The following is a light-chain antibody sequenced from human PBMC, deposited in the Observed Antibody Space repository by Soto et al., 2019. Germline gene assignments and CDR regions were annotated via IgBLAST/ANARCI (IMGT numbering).Light chain of an antibody. J-gene: IGKJ1*01. CDR2: GAS. CDR3: QQYGSSLWT. CDR1: QSVSSN. Sequence: EIVLTQSPGTLSLSPGERATLSCRASQSVSSNLAWYQQKPGQAPRLLIYGASTRATGIPARFSGSGSGTEFTLTISSLQSEDFAVYYCQQYGSSLWTFGQGTKVDIK. V-gene: IGKV3-15*01.